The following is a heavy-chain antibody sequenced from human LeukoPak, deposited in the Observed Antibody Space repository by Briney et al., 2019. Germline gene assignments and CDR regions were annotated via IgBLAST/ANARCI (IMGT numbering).Heavy chain of an antibody. Sequence: PSGTLSLTCAVSGASITNGYWWSWVLQPPGKGLEWIGEILHSGNTNYNLSLKSRVTISVDKSTNQFSLNLRSVTAADTAVYYCARNGAYSADYWGQGILVTVSS. V-gene: IGHV4-4*02. CDR3: ARNGAYSADY. CDR1: GASITNGYW. D-gene: IGHD4-17*01. CDR2: ILHSGNT. J-gene: IGHJ4*02.